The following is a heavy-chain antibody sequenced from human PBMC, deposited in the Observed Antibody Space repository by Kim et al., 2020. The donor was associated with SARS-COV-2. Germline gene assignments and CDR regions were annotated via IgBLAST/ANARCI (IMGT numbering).Heavy chain of an antibody. CDR1: GGSFSGYY. CDR2: INHSGST. CDR3: ARGPPSGGYSYGSYLGNY. J-gene: IGHJ4*02. Sequence: SETLSLTCAVYGGSFSGYYWSWIRQPPGKGLEWIGEINHSGSTNYNPSLKSRVTISVDTSKNQFSLKLSSVTAADTAVYYCARGPPSGGYSYGSYLGNYWGQGTLVTVSS. V-gene: IGHV4-34*01. D-gene: IGHD5-18*01.